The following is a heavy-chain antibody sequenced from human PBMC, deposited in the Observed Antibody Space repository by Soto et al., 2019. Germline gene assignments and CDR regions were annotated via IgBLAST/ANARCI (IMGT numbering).Heavy chain of an antibody. Sequence: GASVKVSCKASGYTFTSYGISWVRQAPGQGLEWMGWISAYNGNTNYAQKLQGRVTMTTDTSTSTAYMELRSLRSDDTAVYYCARVTGVAAAFGYYYYMDVWGKGTTVTVSS. CDR2: ISAYNGNT. CDR1: GYTFTSYG. J-gene: IGHJ6*03. D-gene: IGHD6-13*01. V-gene: IGHV1-18*01. CDR3: ARVTGVAAAFGYYYYMDV.